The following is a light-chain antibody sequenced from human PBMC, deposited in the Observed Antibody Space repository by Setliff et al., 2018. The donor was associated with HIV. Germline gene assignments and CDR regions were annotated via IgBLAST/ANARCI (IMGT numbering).Light chain of an antibody. CDR2: EVS. CDR1: SSDVGCYNY. V-gene: IGLV2-14*01. CDR3: SSYTSKNTRV. Sequence: QSALAQPASVSGSPGQSITISCTGTSSDVGCYNYVSWYQQHPGKAPQLMISEVSNRPSGVSNRFSGSKSGNTASLTISGLQAEDEADYYCSSYTSKNTRVFGTGTKVTVL. J-gene: IGLJ1*01.